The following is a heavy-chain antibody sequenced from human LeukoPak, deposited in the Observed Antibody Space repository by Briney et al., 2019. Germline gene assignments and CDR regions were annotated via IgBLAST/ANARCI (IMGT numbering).Heavy chain of an antibody. D-gene: IGHD3-10*01. V-gene: IGHV4-39*07. J-gene: IGHJ4*02. CDR1: GGSISSSSYY. CDR3: ARAAYGSGIYYFDY. Sequence: KPSETLSLTCTVSGGSISSSSYYWGWLRQPPGQGLEWIVSIYCSGSTYYNPPLKSLVTISVDTSKHQFSLKLSSVTAADTAVYYCARAAYGSGIYYFDYWGQGTLVTVSS. CDR2: IYCSGST.